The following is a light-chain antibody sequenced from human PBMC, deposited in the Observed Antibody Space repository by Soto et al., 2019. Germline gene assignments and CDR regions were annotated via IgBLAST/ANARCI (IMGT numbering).Light chain of an antibody. CDR2: GNT. CDR3: QSYDTRLSGWV. V-gene: IGLV1-40*01. Sequence: QSVLTQPPSVSGAPGQRVTISCTGSSSNIGAYFDVHWYQQLPGTAPKLLIYGNTNRPSGVPDRFSGSKSGTSASLAITGLQAEDDADYYCQSYDTRLSGWVFGGGTKVTVL. J-gene: IGLJ3*02. CDR1: SSNIGAYFD.